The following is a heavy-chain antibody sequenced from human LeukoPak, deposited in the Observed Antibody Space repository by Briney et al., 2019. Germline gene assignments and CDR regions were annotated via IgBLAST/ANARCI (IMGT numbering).Heavy chain of an antibody. CDR2: INHSGST. V-gene: IGHV4-34*01. J-gene: IGHJ4*02. CDR1: GGSFSGYY. CDR3: ARREVVFDY. D-gene: IGHD3-22*01. Sequence: SETLSLTCAVYGGSFSGYYWSWIRQPPGKGLEWIREINHSGSTNYNPSLKSRVTISVDTSKNQFSLKLSSVTAADTAVYYCARREVVFDYWGQGTLVTVSS.